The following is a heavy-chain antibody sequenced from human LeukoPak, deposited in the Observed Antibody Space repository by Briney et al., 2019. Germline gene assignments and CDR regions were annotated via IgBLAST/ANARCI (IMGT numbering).Heavy chain of an antibody. D-gene: IGHD3-10*01. Sequence: PSETLSLTCGVSGGSFSTYYWSWIRQPPGKGLEWIGEINHSGSTNYNPSLKSRVTMSVDTSKNQFSLKLSSMTAADTAVYYCARHETYGSGSMDVWGKGTTVTVSS. CDR3: ARHETYGSGSMDV. V-gene: IGHV4-34*01. CDR2: INHSGST. J-gene: IGHJ6*03. CDR1: GGSFSTYY.